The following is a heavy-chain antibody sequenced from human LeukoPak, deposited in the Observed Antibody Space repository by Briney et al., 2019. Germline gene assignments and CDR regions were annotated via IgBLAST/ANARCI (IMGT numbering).Heavy chain of an antibody. J-gene: IGHJ4*02. CDR1: GFTFSSYW. Sequence: GGSLRLSCAASGFTFSSYWMSWVRQAPGKGLEWVANMKYDGSENYYVDSVKGRFTISRDNAKNSLYMQMNSLRAEDTAVYYCARDIEAAGLFLDYWGQGTLVTVSS. CDR3: ARDIEAAGLFLDY. CDR2: MKYDGSEN. V-gene: IGHV3-7*01. D-gene: IGHD6-13*01.